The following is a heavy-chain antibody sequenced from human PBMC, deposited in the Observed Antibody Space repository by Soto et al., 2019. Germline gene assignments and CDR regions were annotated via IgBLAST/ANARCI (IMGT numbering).Heavy chain of an antibody. J-gene: IGHJ4*02. V-gene: IGHV4-39*07. CDR2: IYYSGST. D-gene: IGHD3-16*02. CDR1: GGSISSSSYY. Sequence: SETLSLTCTVSGGSISSSSYYWGWIRQPPGKGLEWIGSIYYSGSTYYNPSLKSRVTISVDTSKNQFSLKVSSVTAADTAVYYCARVDRRLGELSLDYWGQGTLVTVSS. CDR3: ARVDRRLGELSLDY.